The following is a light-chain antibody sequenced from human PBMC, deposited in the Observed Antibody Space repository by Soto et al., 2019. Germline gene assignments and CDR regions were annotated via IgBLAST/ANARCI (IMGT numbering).Light chain of an antibody. J-gene: IGKJ1*01. V-gene: IGKV1-8*01. Sequence: AIRMTESPYSFSASPGDIVTITCRASQGISSYLAWYQQKPGKAPKLLIYDASSLESGVPSRFSGSGSGTEFTLTISSLQPDDFAPYYCQQDNIYSWTFGQGAKLDIK. CDR1: QGISSY. CDR3: QQDNIYSWT. CDR2: DAS.